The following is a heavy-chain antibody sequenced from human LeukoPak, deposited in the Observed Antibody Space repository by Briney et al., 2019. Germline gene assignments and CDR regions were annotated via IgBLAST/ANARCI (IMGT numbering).Heavy chain of an antibody. Sequence: ASVKVSCKASGYTFTGYYMHWVRQAPGQGLEWMGWINPNSGGTNYAQKFQGRVTMTRDTSISTAYMELSRLRSDDTAVYYCAPNYYDSSGYTQFGCCWGQGTLVTVSS. V-gene: IGHV1-2*02. CDR3: APNYYDSSGYTQFGCC. J-gene: IGHJ4*02. D-gene: IGHD3-22*01. CDR1: GYTFTGYY. CDR2: INPNSGGT.